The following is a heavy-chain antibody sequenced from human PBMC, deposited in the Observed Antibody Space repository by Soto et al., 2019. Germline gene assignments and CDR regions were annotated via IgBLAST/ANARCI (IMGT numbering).Heavy chain of an antibody. CDR3: ARMHHYDSVENWFAP. J-gene: IGHJ5*02. CDR1: GYTFTSYD. Sequence: QVQLVQSGAEVKKPGASVKVSCKASGYTFTSYDINWVRQATGQGLEWMGWMNPNSGNTGYAQRFQGRVTMTRDTSISTAYMELSSLTSEDTAVYYCARMHHYDSVENWFAPWGQGTLVTVSS. V-gene: IGHV1-8*01. CDR2: MNPNSGNT. D-gene: IGHD3-3*01.